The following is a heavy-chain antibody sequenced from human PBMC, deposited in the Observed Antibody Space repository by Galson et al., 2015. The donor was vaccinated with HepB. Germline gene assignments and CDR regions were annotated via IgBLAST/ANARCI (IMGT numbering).Heavy chain of an antibody. Sequence: SVKVSCKASGYTFTGYYMHWVRQAPGQGLEWMGWINPNSGGTNYAQKFQGWVTMTRDTSISTAYMELSRLRSDDTAVYYCAREMGHGVYGMDVWGQGTTVTVSS. J-gene: IGHJ6*02. V-gene: IGHV1-2*04. D-gene: IGHD3-16*01. CDR3: AREMGHGVYGMDV. CDR2: INPNSGGT. CDR1: GYTFTGYY.